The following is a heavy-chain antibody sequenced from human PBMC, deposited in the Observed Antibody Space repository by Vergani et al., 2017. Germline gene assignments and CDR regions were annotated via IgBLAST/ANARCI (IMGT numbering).Heavy chain of an antibody. CDR1: GFTFTSSA. CDR2: IVVGSGNT. Sequence: QMQLVQSGPEVKKPGTSVKVSCKASGFTFTSSAMQWVRQARGQRLEWIGWIVVGSGNTNYAQKFQGRVTMTEDTSTDTAYMELSSLRSEDTAVYYCAKHCSGGSCYHDWYFDLWGRGTLVTVSS. V-gene: IGHV1-58*02. J-gene: IGHJ2*01. CDR3: AKHCSGGSCYHDWYFDL. D-gene: IGHD2-15*01.